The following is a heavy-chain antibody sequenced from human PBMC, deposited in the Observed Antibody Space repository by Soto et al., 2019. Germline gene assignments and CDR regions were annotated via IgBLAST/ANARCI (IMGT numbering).Heavy chain of an antibody. CDR2: INPNSGGT. Sequence: QVQLVQSGAEVKKPGASMKVSCKAFGYTFTGDWLHWVRQAPGQGLEWMGWINPNSGGTNYAQKFQGRVTMTRDTSISTAYMELSSLRSDDTAVYYCARDPIGGGAPYYLDYWGQGTLVTVSS. D-gene: IGHD3-16*01. V-gene: IGHV1-2*02. CDR3: ARDPIGGGAPYYLDY. CDR1: GYTFTGDW. J-gene: IGHJ4*02.